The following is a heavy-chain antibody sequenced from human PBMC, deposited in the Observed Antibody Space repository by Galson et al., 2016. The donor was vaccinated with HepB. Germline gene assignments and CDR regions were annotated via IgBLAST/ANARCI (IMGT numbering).Heavy chain of an antibody. J-gene: IGHJ3*01. V-gene: IGHV4-39*01. CDR3: ASPDCSKTSCYSLPF. D-gene: IGHD2-2*02. CDR1: GGSISTGSYY. CDR2: VFYSGRT. Sequence: SETLSLTCTVSGGSISTGSYYWGWIRQPPGKGLEWIGSVFYSGRTHYNPSFKSRVTISVDTSKNQFSLRLSSVTAADTAAYYCASPDCSKTSCYSLPFWGQGTKVTVSS.